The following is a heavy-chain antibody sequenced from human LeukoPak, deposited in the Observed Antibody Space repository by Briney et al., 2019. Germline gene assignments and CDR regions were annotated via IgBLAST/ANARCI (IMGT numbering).Heavy chain of an antibody. CDR3: ARDYYDNSGRFDY. Sequence: PGGSLRLSCAASGFTFSSYEINWGRQVPGKGLEWASYISGSGSTIYYADSVKGRFTISRYNAKNSLYLHMNSLRAEDTAVYYCARDYYDNSGRFDYWGQGTLVTVSS. V-gene: IGHV3-48*03. J-gene: IGHJ4*02. CDR2: ISGSGSTI. CDR1: GFTFSSYE. D-gene: IGHD3-22*01.